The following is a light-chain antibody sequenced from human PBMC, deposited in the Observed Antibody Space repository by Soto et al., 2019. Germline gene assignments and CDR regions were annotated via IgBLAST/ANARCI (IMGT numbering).Light chain of an antibody. J-gene: IGKJ5*01. CDR1: QTIATF. CDR3: QLSHTTLT. V-gene: IGKV1-39*01. Sequence: DIQMTQSPSSLSASVGDRVTITCRASQTIATFLNWYQQKPGKAPKLLIYGASTLQSGVPSRFSGSGSGVDFTLTISSLQPEDSATYYCQLSHTTLTFGQGTRLEIK. CDR2: GAS.